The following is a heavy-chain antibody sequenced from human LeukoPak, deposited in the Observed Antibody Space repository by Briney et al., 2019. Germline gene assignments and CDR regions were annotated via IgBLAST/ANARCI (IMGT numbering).Heavy chain of an antibody. J-gene: IGHJ6*03. CDR2: ISSSSSYI. CDR3: ARAGYVGSGNYYYYMDV. Sequence: GGSLTLSCAASGFTFSSYSMNWVRQAPGKGLEWVSSISSSSSYIYYADSVKGRFTISRDNAKNSLYLQMNSLRAEDTAVYYCARAGYVGSGNYYYYMDVWGKGTTVTVSS. V-gene: IGHV3-21*01. CDR1: GFTFSSYS. D-gene: IGHD3-10*01.